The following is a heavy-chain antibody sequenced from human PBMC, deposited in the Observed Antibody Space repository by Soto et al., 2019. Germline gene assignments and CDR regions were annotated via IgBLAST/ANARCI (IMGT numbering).Heavy chain of an antibody. J-gene: IGHJ5*02. D-gene: IGHD3-10*01. CDR2: ISGSGGST. V-gene: IGHV3-23*01. Sequence: GSLRLSCAASGFTFSSYAMSWVRQAPGKGLEWVSAISGSGGSTYYADSVKGRFTISRDNSRNTLYLQMNSLRAEDTAVYYCAKALVSSLVAMVRGVIMNNGFDPWGQGTLVTVSS. CDR3: AKALVSSLVAMVRGVIMNNGFDP. CDR1: GFTFSSYA.